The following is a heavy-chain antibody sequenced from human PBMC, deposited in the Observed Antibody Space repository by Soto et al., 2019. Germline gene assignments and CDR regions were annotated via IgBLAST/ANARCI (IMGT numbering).Heavy chain of an antibody. CDR3: TTAAWFGELFDYYGMDV. CDR1: GFAFSNAW. Sequence: EVQLVESGGGLVKPGGSLRLSCAASGFAFSNAWMSWVRQAPGKGLEWVGRIKSKTDGGTTDYAAPVKGRFTISRDDSKNTLYLQMNSLKTEDTAVYYCTTAAWFGELFDYYGMDVWGQGTTVTVSS. D-gene: IGHD3-10*01. CDR2: IKSKTDGGTT. J-gene: IGHJ6*02. V-gene: IGHV3-15*01.